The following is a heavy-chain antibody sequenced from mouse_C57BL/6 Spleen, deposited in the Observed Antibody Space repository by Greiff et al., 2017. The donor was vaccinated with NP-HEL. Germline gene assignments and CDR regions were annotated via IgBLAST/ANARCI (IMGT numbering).Heavy chain of an antibody. V-gene: IGHV1-72*01. Sequence: VQLQQPGAELVQPGASVKLSCKASGYTFTSYWMHWVQQRPGRGLEWIGRIEPNSGGTKYNEKFKSKATLTVDKPSSTAYMQLSSLTAEESTVYYCARDYGYYWYFYVWGTGTTVTVSS. CDR3: ARDYGYYWYFYV. CDR1: GYTFTSYW. CDR2: IEPNSGGT. D-gene: IGHD2-2*01. J-gene: IGHJ1*03.